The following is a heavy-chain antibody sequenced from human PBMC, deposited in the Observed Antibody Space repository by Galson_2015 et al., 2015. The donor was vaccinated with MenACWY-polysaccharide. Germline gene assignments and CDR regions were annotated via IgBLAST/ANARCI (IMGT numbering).Heavy chain of an antibody. D-gene: IGHD4-17*01. CDR1: GGTLNNYA. J-gene: IGHJ6*02. CDR3: GRTYGDYSYGMDV. V-gene: IGHV1-69*10. Sequence: SVKVSCKASGGTLNNYAVVWVRQAPGQGLEWVGGVVPLLGTTTYAQKLQDRVTITADLYTSTAYMELINLRSGDTAVYYCGRTYGDYSYGMDVWGQGTTVTVSS. CDR2: VVPLLGTT.